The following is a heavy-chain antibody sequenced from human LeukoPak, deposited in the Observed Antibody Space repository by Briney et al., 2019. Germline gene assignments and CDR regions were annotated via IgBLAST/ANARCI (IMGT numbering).Heavy chain of an antibody. CDR3: ARERGYCSSTSCYVGDLYYYYGMDV. V-gene: IGHV1-18*04. D-gene: IGHD2-2*01. CDR1: GYTFTSYG. J-gene: IGHJ6*04. Sequence: ASVKVSCKASGYTFTSYGISWVRQAPGQGLEWMGWISAYNGNTNYAQKLQGRVTMTTDTSTSTAYMELRSLRSDDTAVCYCARERGYCSSTSCYVGDLYYYYGMDVWGKGTTVTVSS. CDR2: ISAYNGNT.